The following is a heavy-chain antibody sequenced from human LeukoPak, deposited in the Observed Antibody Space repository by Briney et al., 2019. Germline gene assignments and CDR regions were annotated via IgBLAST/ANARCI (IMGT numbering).Heavy chain of an antibody. CDR2: IYYSGST. CDR3: ARYYDSTGSFDY. D-gene: IGHD3-22*01. Sequence: PSETLSLTCTVSGGSISSYYWSWIRQPPGKGLEWIGYIYYSGSTNYNPSLRSRLTMSVDTSKNQFSLRLSSVIAADTAVYYCARYYDSTGSFDYWGQGTLVTVSS. V-gene: IGHV4-59*01. CDR1: GGSISSYY. J-gene: IGHJ4*02.